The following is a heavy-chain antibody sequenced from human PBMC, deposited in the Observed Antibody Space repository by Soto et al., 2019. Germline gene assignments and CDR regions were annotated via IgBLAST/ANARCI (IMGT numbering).Heavy chain of an antibody. CDR2: ISGISA. J-gene: IGHJ4*02. CDR3: AKAREIGVVITTSFDC. CDR1: GFTFSTYA. V-gene: IGHV3-23*01. Sequence: GGSLRLSCVASGFTFSTYAMSWVRQAPGKGLEWVSGISGISAYYAESVKGRFTISRDNSKNTLYLQMNSLRAEDTAVYFCAKAREIGVVITTSFDCWGQGTLVTVSS. D-gene: IGHD3-22*01.